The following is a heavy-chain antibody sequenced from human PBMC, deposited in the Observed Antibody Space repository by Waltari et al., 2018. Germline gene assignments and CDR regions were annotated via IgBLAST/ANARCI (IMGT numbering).Heavy chain of an antibody. CDR2: ITDSGDTM. V-gene: IGHV3-11*01. CDR3: ATQTMLDY. J-gene: IGHJ4*02. CDR1: GFKFSEYH. D-gene: IGHD2-2*01. Sequence: VQLVESGGGLVKPGGSLGPSCRASGFKFSEYHMSWVRQAPGKGLEWISYITDSGDTMKYADSVKGRFTMSRDNASKSVFLQMNSLRAEDTTVYYCATQTMLDYWGLGTLVIVSS.